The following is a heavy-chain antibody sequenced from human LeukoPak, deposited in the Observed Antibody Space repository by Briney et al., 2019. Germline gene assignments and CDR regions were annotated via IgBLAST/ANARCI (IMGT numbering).Heavy chain of an antibody. CDR2: IYYSGST. Sequence: PSETLSLTCTVSGGSISSYYWGWIRQPPGKGLEWIGSIYYSGSTYYNPSLKSRVTISVDTSKNQFSLKLSSVTAADTAVYYCARDHRVGAADDYWGQGTLVTVSS. CDR3: ARDHRVGAADDY. J-gene: IGHJ4*02. V-gene: IGHV4-39*07. CDR1: GGSISSYY. D-gene: IGHD6-13*01.